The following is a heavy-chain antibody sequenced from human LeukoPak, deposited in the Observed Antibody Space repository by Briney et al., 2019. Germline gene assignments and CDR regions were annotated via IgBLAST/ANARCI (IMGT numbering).Heavy chain of an antibody. Sequence: ASVKVSCKASGYTFTSYYLHWVRQAPGQGLEWMGIINPSGGGTSYAQKFQGRVTMTRDTSTSTVYMELSSLCSEDTAVYYCARSRAATAYCSGGSCYAFDYWGQVTLVTVSS. D-gene: IGHD2-15*01. CDR2: INPSGGGT. J-gene: IGHJ4*02. V-gene: IGHV1-46*01. CDR3: ARSRAATAYCSGGSCYAFDY. CDR1: GYTFTSYY.